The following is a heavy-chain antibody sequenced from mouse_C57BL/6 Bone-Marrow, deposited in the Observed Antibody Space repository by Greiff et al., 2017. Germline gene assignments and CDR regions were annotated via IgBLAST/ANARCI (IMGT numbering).Heavy chain of an antibody. CDR1: GYAFSSYW. Sequence: VQLQQSGAELVKPGASVKISCKASGYAFSSYWMNWVKQRPGKGLEWIGQIYPGDGDTNYNGKFKGKATLTADKSSSTAYMQLSSLTSEDSAVYFCSRWIYYDGSSTYYFDYWGQGTTLTVAS. CDR2: IYPGDGDT. D-gene: IGHD1-1*01. J-gene: IGHJ2*01. CDR3: SRWIYYDGSSTYYFDY. V-gene: IGHV1-80*01.